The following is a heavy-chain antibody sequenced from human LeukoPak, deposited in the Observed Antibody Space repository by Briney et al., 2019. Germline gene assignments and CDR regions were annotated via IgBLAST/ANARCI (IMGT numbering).Heavy chain of an antibody. CDR2: IVVGSGNT. D-gene: IGHD2-15*01. J-gene: IGHJ4*02. V-gene: IGHV1-58*01. CDR1: GFTFTSSA. Sequence: ASVKVSCKASGFTFTSSAVQWVRQARGQRLEWIGWIVVGSGNTNYAQKFQERVTITRDMSTSTAYMELSSLRSEDTAVYYCAARLGYCSGGSCYNFDYWGQGTLVTVSS. CDR3: AARLGYCSGGSCYNFDY.